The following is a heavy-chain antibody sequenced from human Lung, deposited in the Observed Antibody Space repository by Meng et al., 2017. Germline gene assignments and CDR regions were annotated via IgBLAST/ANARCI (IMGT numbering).Heavy chain of an antibody. D-gene: IGHD4-11*01. CDR3: ARGPTTMAHDFDY. J-gene: IGHJ4*02. CDR2: INHSGST. V-gene: IGHV4-34*01. CDR1: GRSFSDYY. Sequence: QGPLQQWGAGLVKPSETLSLTRVVSGRSFSDYYCSWIRQPPGKGLEWIGEINHSGSTNYNPSLESRATISVDTSQNNLSLKLSSVTAAYSAVYYCARGPTTMAHDFDYWGQGTLVTVSS.